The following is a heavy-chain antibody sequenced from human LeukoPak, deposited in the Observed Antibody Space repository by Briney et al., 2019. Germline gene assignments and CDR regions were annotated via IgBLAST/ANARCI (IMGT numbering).Heavy chain of an antibody. V-gene: IGHV4-59*08. Sequence: PSEALSLTCTVSGGSISSYYWSWIRQPPGKGLEWIGYIYYSGSTNYNPSLKSRVTISVDTSKNQFSLKLSSVTAADTAVYYCARQRDCNNWFDPWGQGTLVTVSS. CDR3: ARQRDCNNWFDP. D-gene: IGHD2-21*02. CDR1: GGSISSYY. J-gene: IGHJ5*02. CDR2: IYYSGST.